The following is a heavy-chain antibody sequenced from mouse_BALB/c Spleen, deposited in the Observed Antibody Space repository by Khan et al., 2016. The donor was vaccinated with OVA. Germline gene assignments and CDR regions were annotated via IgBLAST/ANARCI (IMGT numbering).Heavy chain of an antibody. CDR3: ARGVLGLRSWFDY. V-gene: IGHV1S136*01. CDR1: GYTFTSYD. Sequence: EVQLLESGPELVKPGASVKMSCKASGYTFTSYDMYWVQQKPGQGLEWIGYINPYNDYTKFNEKFKGKVTLTSDKSSSTAYIELSNLTSEDSAVCDCARGVLGLRSWFDYWGQGTLVTVSA. J-gene: IGHJ3*01. D-gene: IGHD3-1*01. CDR2: INPYNDYT.